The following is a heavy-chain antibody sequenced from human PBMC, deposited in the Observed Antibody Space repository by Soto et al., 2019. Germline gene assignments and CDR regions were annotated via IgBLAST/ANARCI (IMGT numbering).Heavy chain of an antibody. CDR2: IYYDGSSE. Sequence: QVQLVESGGGVVQPGRSLRLSCAASGFTFSNHGMHWVRQAPGKGLEWVARIYYDGSSEFYADSVKDRFTISRDSSKNTLYLQMNSLRAEDTAVYYCARGRGSGSFYQLDYWGQGTLVTVSP. CDR3: ARGRGSGSFYQLDY. D-gene: IGHD1-26*01. CDR1: GFTFSNHG. V-gene: IGHV3-33*01. J-gene: IGHJ4*02.